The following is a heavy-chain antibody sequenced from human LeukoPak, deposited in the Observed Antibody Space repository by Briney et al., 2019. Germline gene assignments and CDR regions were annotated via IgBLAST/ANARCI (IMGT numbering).Heavy chain of an antibody. CDR2: INHGGSS. Sequence: KPSETLSLTCTVSGGSISSSTYYWGWIRQPPGEGLEWIGRINHGGSSYYNPSLMSRVTISGDTSKNQFSLRLSSVTAADTAVYHCARRIVGTMSDFWGQGILVTVSS. D-gene: IGHD1-1*01. CDR1: GGSISSSTYY. V-gene: IGHV4-39*01. CDR3: ARRIVGTMSDF. J-gene: IGHJ4*02.